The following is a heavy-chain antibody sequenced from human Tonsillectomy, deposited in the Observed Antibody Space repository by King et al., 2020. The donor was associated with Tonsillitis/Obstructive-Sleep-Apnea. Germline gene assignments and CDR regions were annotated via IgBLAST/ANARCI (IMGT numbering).Heavy chain of an antibody. CDR3: AKEANGDSSMDV. D-gene: IGHD4-17*01. CDR1: GFTFSSYG. CDR2: ISYDGSNE. Sequence: VQLVESGGGVVQPGRSLRLSCAASGFTFSSYGMHWVRQAPGKGLEWVAVISYDGSNEYYADSVKGRFTISRDNSKNTLYLQKNSLRAEDTAVYYCAKEANGDSSMDVWGQGTTVTVSS. V-gene: IGHV3-30*18. J-gene: IGHJ6*02.